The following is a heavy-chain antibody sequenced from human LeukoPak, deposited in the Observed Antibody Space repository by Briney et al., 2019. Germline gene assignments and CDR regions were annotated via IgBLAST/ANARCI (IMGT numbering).Heavy chain of an antibody. D-gene: IGHD3-10*01. J-gene: IGHJ4*02. CDR1: GGSISSGSYY. CDR3: ARGLMVRRKFDY. Sequence: SETLSLTCTVSGGSISSGSYYWSWIRQPAGKGLEWIGRICTSGSTNYNPSLKSRVTISVDTSKNQFSLRLSSVTAADTAVYYCARGLMVRRKFDYWGQGTLVTVSS. V-gene: IGHV4-61*02. CDR2: ICTSGST.